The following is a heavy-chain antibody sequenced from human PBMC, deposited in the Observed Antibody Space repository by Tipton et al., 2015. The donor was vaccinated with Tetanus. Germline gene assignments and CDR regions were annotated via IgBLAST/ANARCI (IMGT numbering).Heavy chain of an antibody. CDR2: IYPSDSDT. V-gene: IGHV5-51*01. Sequence: QLVQSGGEVKKPGESLKISCKGSGYIFTNYWIGWVRQKPGKGLEWMGIIYPSDSDTRYSPSFQGQVTISVDKSINTAYLQWSSLKAPDTSMFYCARVHCRDGVCNVAFWGQGALVP. CDR1: GYIFTNYW. CDR3: ARVHCRDGVCNVAF. J-gene: IGHJ4*02. D-gene: IGHD2-15*01.